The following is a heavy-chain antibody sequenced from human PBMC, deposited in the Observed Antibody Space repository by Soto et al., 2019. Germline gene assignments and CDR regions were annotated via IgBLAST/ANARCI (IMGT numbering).Heavy chain of an antibody. J-gene: IGHJ4*02. CDR2: IYHSGST. D-gene: IGHD3-16*02. CDR3: GRGFIPYRSEAGSWIDY. Sequence: SQTLSLTCAVSGYSISSGYYWGWIRQPPGKRLECIGSIYHSGSTYYNPSLKSRVTISVDPSKNQSSLKLSSVTAAVTAVYYSGRGFIPYRSEAGSWIDYWGQGTLVTVSS. CDR1: GYSISSGYY. V-gene: IGHV4-38-2*01.